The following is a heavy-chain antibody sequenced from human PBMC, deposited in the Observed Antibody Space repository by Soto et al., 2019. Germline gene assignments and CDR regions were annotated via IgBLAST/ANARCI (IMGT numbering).Heavy chain of an antibody. CDR3: ARISSVDPYGYVNGGLDV. CDR2: FYHSGNS. Sequence: QVQLQQSGPGLVKPSETLFLTCSVSGGSIRSYYWSWIRQSPEKGLEWIGYFYHSGNSNYNPALKSRVTISVDTSKNQRPLSLRSVTAADTAVYFCARISSVDPYGYVNGGLDVWGQGTTVTVSS. CDR1: GGSIRSYY. J-gene: IGHJ6*02. V-gene: IGHV4-59*01. D-gene: IGHD5-18*01.